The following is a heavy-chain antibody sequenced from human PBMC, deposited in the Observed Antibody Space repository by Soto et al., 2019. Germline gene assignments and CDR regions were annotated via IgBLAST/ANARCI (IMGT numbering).Heavy chain of an antibody. CDR3: ARDRVCTSATCGEFDYYYYYGMDV. D-gene: IGHD2-2*01. J-gene: IGHJ6*02. Sequence: QVQLVESGGGVVQPGRSLRLSCAASGFTFSNYAMHWVRQASGKGLEWVAIISYDGNNKYNADSVKGRFTISRDNSKNTLYLQMNSLRAEDTAVYYCARDRVCTSATCGEFDYYYYYGMDVWGQGTTVTVSS. CDR1: GFTFSNYA. V-gene: IGHV3-30*04. CDR2: ISYDGNNK.